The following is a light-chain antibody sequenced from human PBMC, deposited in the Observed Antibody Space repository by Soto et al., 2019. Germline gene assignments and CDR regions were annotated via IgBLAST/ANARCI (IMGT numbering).Light chain of an antibody. Sequence: IVLSQSLATVCLSPGERATLSCRASQSVSRNLAWYQQKPGQAPMLLIYDASNRATGIPARFSGSGSGTDFTLTISRLEPEDFAVYYCQQYGSSPGTFGQGTKVDNK. CDR3: QQYGSSPGT. CDR1: QSVSRN. CDR2: DAS. V-gene: IGKV3-20*01. J-gene: IGKJ1*01.